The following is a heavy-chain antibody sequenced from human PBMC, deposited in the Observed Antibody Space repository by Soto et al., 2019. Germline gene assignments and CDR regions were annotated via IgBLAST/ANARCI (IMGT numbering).Heavy chain of an antibody. CDR1: GGTFSSYA. J-gene: IGHJ5*02. CDR3: AREGTSGSYYTWFDP. Sequence: ASVKVSCKASGGTFSSYAISWVRQAPGQGLEWMGWINPNSGGTNYAQKFQGRVTMTRDTSISTAYMELSRLRSDDTAVYYCAREGTSGSYYTWFDPWGQGTLVTVSS. CDR2: INPNSGGT. D-gene: IGHD1-26*01. V-gene: IGHV1-2*02.